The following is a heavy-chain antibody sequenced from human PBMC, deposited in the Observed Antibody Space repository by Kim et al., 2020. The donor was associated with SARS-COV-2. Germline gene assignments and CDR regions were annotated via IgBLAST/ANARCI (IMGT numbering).Heavy chain of an antibody. Sequence: GGSLRLSCAASGFTFSSYGMHWVRRAPGKGLEWVAVISYDGSNKYYADSVKGRFTISRDNSKNTLYLQMNSLRAEDTAVYYCVQGRNWNSENYYYYYGMDVWGQGTTVTVSS. J-gene: IGHJ6*02. CDR2: ISYDGSNK. CDR1: GFTFSSYG. V-gene: IGHV3-30*03. CDR3: VQGRNWNSENYYYYYGMDV. D-gene: IGHD1-7*01.